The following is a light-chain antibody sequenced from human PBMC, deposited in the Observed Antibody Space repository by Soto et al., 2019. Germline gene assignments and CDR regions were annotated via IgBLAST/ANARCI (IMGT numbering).Light chain of an antibody. J-gene: IGKJ5*01. CDR3: QQRSNWPDA. V-gene: IGKV3-11*01. Sequence: IVLTQSPATLSLSPGESATLSCRASQSLINFVAWYQHKPGQPPRLLIYDASKRATGIPTRFSGSGSGTDFTLTISSLQPEDFAVYYCQQRSNWPDAFGQGTRLEI. CDR1: QSLINF. CDR2: DAS.